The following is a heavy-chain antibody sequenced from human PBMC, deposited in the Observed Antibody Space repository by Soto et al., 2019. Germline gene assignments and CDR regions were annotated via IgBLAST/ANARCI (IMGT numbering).Heavy chain of an antibody. CDR3: AKDLVHVEQWLVRGYYYYGMDV. V-gene: IGHV3-30*18. CDR2: ISYDGSNK. CDR1: GFTFSSYG. D-gene: IGHD6-19*01. J-gene: IGHJ6*02. Sequence: SVGSLRLSCAASGFTFSSYGMHWVRQAPGKGLEWVAVISYDGSNKYYADSVKGRFTISRDNSKNTLYLQMNSLRAEDTAVYYCAKDLVHVEQWLVRGYYYYGMDVWGQGTTVTVSS.